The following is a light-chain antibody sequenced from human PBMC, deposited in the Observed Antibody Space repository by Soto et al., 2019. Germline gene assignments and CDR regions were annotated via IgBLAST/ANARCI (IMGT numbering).Light chain of an antibody. CDR1: QTINIW. CDR2: EAS. Sequence: DIQMTQSPSTMSAFVGDRVTITCRASQTINIWLAWFQQNPGKVPKLLIYEASRLQSGVPSRFSGSGSGTDVTLTISSLQPEDSATYYCQQYGSYLWTFGQGTKVEIK. CDR3: QQYGSYLWT. V-gene: IGKV1-5*01. J-gene: IGKJ1*01.